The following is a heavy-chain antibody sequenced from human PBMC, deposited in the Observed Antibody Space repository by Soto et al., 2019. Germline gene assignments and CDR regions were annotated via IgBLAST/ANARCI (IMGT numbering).Heavy chain of an antibody. CDR1: GFNFNSYT. V-gene: IGHV3-21*06. CDR2: ISRFSDRT. CDR3: ARVGDYFGEFDYFDY. Sequence: GGSLRLSCSASGFNFNSYTMNWVRQAPGKGLEWVSSISRFSDRTYYADSVKGRFAIFRANAENSVYLQVNSLRAEDTAVYYCARVGDYFGEFDYFDYWGQGTAVTVYS. J-gene: IGHJ4*02. D-gene: IGHD3-10*01.